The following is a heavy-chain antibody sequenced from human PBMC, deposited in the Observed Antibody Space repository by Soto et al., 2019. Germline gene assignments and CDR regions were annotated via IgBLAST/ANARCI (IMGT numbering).Heavy chain of an antibody. CDR3: ARHHYGSGSYYYYYGMDV. Sequence: PGQSLKISCKGSGYSFTSYWIGWVRQMPGKGLEWMGIIYPGDSDTRYSPSFQGQVTISADKSISTAYLQWSSLKASDTAMYYCARHHYGSGSYYYYYGMDVWGQRTTVTVSS. CDR1: GYSFTSYW. CDR2: IYPGDSDT. D-gene: IGHD3-10*01. V-gene: IGHV5-51*01. J-gene: IGHJ6*02.